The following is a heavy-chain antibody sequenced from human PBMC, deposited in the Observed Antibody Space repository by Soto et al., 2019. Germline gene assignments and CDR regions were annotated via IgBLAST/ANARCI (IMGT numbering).Heavy chain of an antibody. CDR2: IYHSGST. D-gene: IGHD5-18*01. Sequence: SETLSLTCAVSGYSISSGYYWGLIRQPPGKGLEWIGSIYHSGSTYYNPSLKSRVTISVDTSKNQFSLKLSSVTAADTAVYYCARVEVGRWIQSAHYWGKGTLVTVAS. J-gene: IGHJ4*02. V-gene: IGHV4-38-2*01. CDR3: ARVEVGRWIQSAHY. CDR1: GYSISSGYY.